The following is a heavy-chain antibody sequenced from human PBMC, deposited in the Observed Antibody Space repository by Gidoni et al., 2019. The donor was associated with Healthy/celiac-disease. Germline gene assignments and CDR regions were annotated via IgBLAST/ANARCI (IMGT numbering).Heavy chain of an antibody. CDR2: ISYEGSNK. Sequence: QVQLVESGGGVVQPGRSLRLSCAASGFTFSRYGMHWVRQAPGKGLEWVAVISYEGSNKYYADSVKGRLTIYRDNAKNTLYLQMNSLRAEDTAVDYCAKPGTTIAVAGRDAFDIWGQGTMVTVSS. D-gene: IGHD6-19*01. J-gene: IGHJ3*02. CDR3: AKPGTTIAVAGRDAFDI. CDR1: GFTFSRYG. V-gene: IGHV3-30*18.